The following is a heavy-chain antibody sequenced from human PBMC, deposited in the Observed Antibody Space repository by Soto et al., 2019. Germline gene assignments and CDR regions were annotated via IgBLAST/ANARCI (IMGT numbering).Heavy chain of an antibody. J-gene: IGHJ4*02. V-gene: IGHV1-46*01. Sequence: QVQLVQSGAEVKKPGASVKVSCKASGYTFTSYYMHWVRQAPGQGLEWMGIINPSGGSTSYAQKFQGRGTMTRDTSTSTVYMELSSLRSEDTAVYYCARWARRYGYNPLFDYWGQGTLVTVSS. CDR2: INPSGGST. D-gene: IGHD5-12*01. CDR1: GYTFTSYY. CDR3: ARWARRYGYNPLFDY.